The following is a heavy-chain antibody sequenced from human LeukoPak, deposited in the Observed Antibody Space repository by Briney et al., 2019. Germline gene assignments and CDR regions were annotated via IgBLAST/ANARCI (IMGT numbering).Heavy chain of an antibody. D-gene: IGHD3-10*01. CDR1: GYTFTSYG. J-gene: IGHJ5*02. V-gene: IGHV1-18*01. Sequence: ASVKVSCKASGYTFTSYGISWVRQAPGQGLEWMGWISAYNGNTNYAQKLQGRVTMTTDTSTSTAYMELRSLRSDDTAVYYCARDRGQYDQTSSHTGLLWFGELLYLFDPWGQGTLVTVSS. CDR3: ARDRGQYDQTSSHTGLLWFGELLYLFDP. CDR2: ISAYNGNT.